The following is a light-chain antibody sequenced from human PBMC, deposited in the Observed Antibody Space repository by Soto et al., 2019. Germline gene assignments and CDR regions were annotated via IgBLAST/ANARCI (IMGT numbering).Light chain of an antibody. V-gene: IGKV1-5*03. CDR3: QQYETYYT. CDR2: KAS. CDR1: QSITTW. J-gene: IGKJ2*01. Sequence: DIQMTQSPSTLSASVGDRVTITCRASQSITTWLAWYQQKPGEAPNLLIYKASNSESGDPSRLSGSGSGTEFPLTSSGLQRDDFATYYCQQYETYYTFGQGTQLEIK.